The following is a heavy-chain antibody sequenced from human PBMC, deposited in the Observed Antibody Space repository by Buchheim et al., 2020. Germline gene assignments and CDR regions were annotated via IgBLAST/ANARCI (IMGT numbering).Heavy chain of an antibody. CDR2: ISYDGSGK. Sequence: VQLVESGGGLVQPGGSLRLSCAASGFTFSTYDMPWVRQAPGKGLEWVALISYDGSGKYYADSVKGRFTISRDNSKKTLYLQMNSRRADDAAVYYCAKGVAGLGHDHWGKGTL. CDR1: GFTFSTYD. CDR3: AKGVAGLGHDH. V-gene: IGHV3-30*18. D-gene: IGHD6-19*01. J-gene: IGHJ4*02.